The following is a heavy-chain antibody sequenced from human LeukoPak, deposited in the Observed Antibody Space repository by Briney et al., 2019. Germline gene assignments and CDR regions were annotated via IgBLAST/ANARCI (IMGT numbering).Heavy chain of an antibody. CDR1: GGTFSSYA. CDR3: ARVYSGSYYGYYFDY. CDR2: IIPILGIA. Sequence: SVKVSCKDSGGTFSSYAISWVRQAPGQGLEWMGRIIPILGIANYAQKFQGRVTITADKSTSTAYMELSSLRSEDTAVYYCARVYSGSYYGYYFDYWGQGTLVTVSS. J-gene: IGHJ4*02. V-gene: IGHV1-69*04. D-gene: IGHD1-26*01.